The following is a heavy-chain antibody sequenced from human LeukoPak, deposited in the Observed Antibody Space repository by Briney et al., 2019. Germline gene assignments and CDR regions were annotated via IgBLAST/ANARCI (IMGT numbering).Heavy chain of an antibody. J-gene: IGHJ5*02. CDR1: GFTFSSYS. D-gene: IGHD2-2*01. V-gene: IGHV3-21*01. CDR3: AKGGPYIVVVPAAFS. CDR2: ISSSSSYI. Sequence: PGGSLRLSCAASGFTFSSYSMNWVRQAPGKGLEWVSSISSSSSYIYYADSVKGRFTISRDNAKNSLYLQMNSLRAEDTAVYYCAKGGPYIVVVPAAFSWGPGTLVTVPS.